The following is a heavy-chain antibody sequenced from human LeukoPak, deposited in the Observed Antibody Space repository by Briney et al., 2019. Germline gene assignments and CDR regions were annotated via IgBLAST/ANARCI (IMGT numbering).Heavy chain of an antibody. CDR2: ISGSGGST. J-gene: IGHJ4*02. Sequence: GGSLRLSCAASGFTFSSYAMSWVRQAPGKGLERVSAISGSGGSTYYADSVKGRFTISRDNSKNTLYLQMNSLRAEDTAVYYCANRDIVVVVAATQDYWGQGTLVTVSS. CDR1: GFTFSSYA. V-gene: IGHV3-23*01. D-gene: IGHD2-15*01. CDR3: ANRDIVVVVAATQDY.